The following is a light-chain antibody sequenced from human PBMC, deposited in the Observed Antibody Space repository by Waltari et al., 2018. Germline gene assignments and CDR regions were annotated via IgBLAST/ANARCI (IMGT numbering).Light chain of an antibody. CDR1: RSVSIN. CDR3: QQHNDWPRT. J-gene: IGKJ1*01. Sequence: EVVMTQSPATLSVSPGERATLSCRARRSVSINLSWYQQKPGQAPRLLMYSASIRAAGIPARFSGSGSGTEFTLTISSLQSEDIAVYYCQQHNDWPRTFGQGTKVEI. CDR2: SAS. V-gene: IGKV3-15*01.